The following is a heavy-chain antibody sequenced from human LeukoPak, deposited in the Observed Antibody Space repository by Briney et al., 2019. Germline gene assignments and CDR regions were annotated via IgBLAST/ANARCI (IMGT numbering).Heavy chain of an antibody. CDR3: ARDHIAVAGTLDN. D-gene: IGHD6-19*01. V-gene: IGHV4-4*08. CDR2: IYSSGNT. Sequence: SETLSLTCTVSGGSISSYSWSWIRQPPGKGLEWIGYIYSSGNTNYNPSLKSRVTISVDTSNNQFSLKLSSVTAADTAVYYCARDHIAVAGTLDNWGQGTLVTVSS. CDR1: GGSISSYS. J-gene: IGHJ4*02.